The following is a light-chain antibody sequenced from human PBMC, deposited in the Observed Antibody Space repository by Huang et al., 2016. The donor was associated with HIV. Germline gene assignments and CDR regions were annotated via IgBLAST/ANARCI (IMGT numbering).Light chain of an antibody. V-gene: IGKV1-39*01. CDR1: QNINNY. Sequence: DIEMTQSPSSLSASVGDTVTMTCRASQNINNYLNWYQQRVGKAPQLIISVVSHLKEGVPLRFSGSKSGTNFTLTINNLQPDDFATYCQQSFTTVPYTFAQGTKLEIK. CDR2: VVS. CDR3: QQSFTTVPYT. J-gene: IGKJ2*01.